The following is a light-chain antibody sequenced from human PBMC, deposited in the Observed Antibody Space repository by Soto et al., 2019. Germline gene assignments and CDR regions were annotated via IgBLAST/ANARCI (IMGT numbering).Light chain of an antibody. J-gene: IGKJ5*01. CDR3: QQYSHRPIT. CDR1: QSINNN. CDR2: GIS. V-gene: IGKV3-15*01. Sequence: EIILTQSPATLSLSPGESATLSCRSSQSINNNYLAWYQQKPGQAPRLLIYGISTRATGVPARFSGSGSGTEFTLTISSLQSEDFAVYSCQQYSHRPITFGQGTRLEI.